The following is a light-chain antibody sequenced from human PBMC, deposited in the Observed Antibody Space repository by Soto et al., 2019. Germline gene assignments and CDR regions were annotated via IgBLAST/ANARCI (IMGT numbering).Light chain of an antibody. CDR1: SSDVGGYNY. CDR2: DVS. CDR3: V. J-gene: IGLJ2*01. V-gene: IGLV2-11*01. Sequence: QSALTQPRSVSGSPGQSVTISCTGTSSDVGGYNYVSWYQQHPGKAPKLMIYDVSKRPSGVPDRFSGSKSGNTASLTISGLQAEDEADYDVVFGGGTKLTVL.